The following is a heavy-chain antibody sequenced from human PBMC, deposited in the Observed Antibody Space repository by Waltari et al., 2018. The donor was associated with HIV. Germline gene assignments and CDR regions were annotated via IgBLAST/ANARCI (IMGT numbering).Heavy chain of an antibody. Sequence: QVQLQESGPGLVKPSETLSLTCTVSGASISSYYWSWIRQSPGKGLEWIGYVSYSGSSRSYSGSTSSNPSLKSRVTISLDMSKNQFSLKVTSVIPADTAVYWCARDQGSTWLRDPFDVWGPGTMVTVSS. CDR3: ARDQGSTWLRDPFDV. CDR2: VSYSGSSRSYSGST. V-gene: IGHV4-59*01. CDR1: GASISSYY. D-gene: IGHD6-13*01. J-gene: IGHJ3*01.